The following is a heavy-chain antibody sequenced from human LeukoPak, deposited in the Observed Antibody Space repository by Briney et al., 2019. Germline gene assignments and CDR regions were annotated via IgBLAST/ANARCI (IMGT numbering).Heavy chain of an antibody. CDR1: GYTLPELS. J-gene: IGHJ4*02. V-gene: IGHV1-24*01. CDR2: FDPEDGET. CDR3: ASRDGYNWDY. D-gene: IGHD5-24*01. Sequence: ASVKVPRKVSGYTLPELSMHWVRQAPGKGLEWRGGFDPEDGETIYAQKFQGRVAMTEDTSTDTAYMELSSLRSEDTAVYYCASRDGYNWDYWGQGTLVTVSS.